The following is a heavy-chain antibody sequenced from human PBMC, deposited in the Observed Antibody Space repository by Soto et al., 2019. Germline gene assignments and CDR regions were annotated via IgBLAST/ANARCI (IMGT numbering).Heavy chain of an antibody. V-gene: IGHV3-23*01. CDR3: AKAMATILSQFDY. CDR2: ISSSGVST. Sequence: GSLRLSCAASGFTFDSYAMGWVRQTPGKGLEWVSTISSSGVSTSYADSVKGRFTISRDNSKNMLYLQMNSLRAEDTAVYYCAKAMATILSQFDYWGQGTLVTVSS. D-gene: IGHD5-12*01. CDR1: GFTFDSYA. J-gene: IGHJ4*02.